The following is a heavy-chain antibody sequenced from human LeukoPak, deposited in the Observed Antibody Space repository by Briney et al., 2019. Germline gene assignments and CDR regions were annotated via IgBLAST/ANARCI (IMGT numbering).Heavy chain of an antibody. V-gene: IGHV3-66*01. Sequence: GGFLRLSCAASGFTVISKYMSWVRQGPGKGLEWVSVIYSGGTTSYADSVKGRFTISRDNSKNTLYLQMNSLRAEDTAVYYCARDSGSGWHHEYWGQGTLVTVSS. J-gene: IGHJ4*02. CDR1: GFTVISKY. D-gene: IGHD6-19*01. CDR3: ARDSGSGWHHEY. CDR2: IYSGGTT.